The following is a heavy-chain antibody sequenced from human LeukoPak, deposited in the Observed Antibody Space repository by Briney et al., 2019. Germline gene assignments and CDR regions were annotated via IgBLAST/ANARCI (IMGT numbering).Heavy chain of an antibody. CDR3: ARDFWSGSGWFDP. CDR2: IYYSGST. D-gene: IGHD3-3*01. Sequence: PPETLSLTCTVSGGSISSYYWSWIRQPPGKGLEWIGYIYYSGSTNYNPSLKSRVTISVDTSKNQFSLKLSSVTAADTAVYYCARDFWSGSGWFDPWGQGTLVTVSS. J-gene: IGHJ5*02. V-gene: IGHV4-59*01. CDR1: GGSISSYY.